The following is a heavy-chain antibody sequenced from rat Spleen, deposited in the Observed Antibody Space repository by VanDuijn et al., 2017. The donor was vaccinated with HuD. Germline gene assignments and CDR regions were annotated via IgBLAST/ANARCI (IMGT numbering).Heavy chain of an antibody. D-gene: IGHD1-4*01. V-gene: IGHV5-25*01. CDR3: TSPRDFDF. CDR1: GFTYSNYV. J-gene: IGHJ3*01. Sequence: EVQLVESGGGLVQPGRSLKLSCAASGFTYSNYVMAWVSQAPTKGLEWVASISTGYGNTFYRDSVKGRFTISRDNAKSTLYLQMDSLRSEDTATYYCTSPRDFDFWGKGTLVTVSS. CDR2: ISTGYGNT.